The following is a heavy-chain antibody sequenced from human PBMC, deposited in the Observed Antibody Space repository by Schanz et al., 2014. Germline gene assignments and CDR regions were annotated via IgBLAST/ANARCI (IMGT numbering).Heavy chain of an antibody. Sequence: EVQLLESGGGLVQPGGSLRLSCLASGFAFSSYGMNWLRQAPGKGLEWVSYVSRRTPDIYYADSVKGRFTMSRDNAKNSVFLQMNSLRAEDTAVYYCAKGRFGELSAFDICRQGTMVTVSS. CDR3: AKGRFGELSAFDI. J-gene: IGHJ3*02. D-gene: IGHD3-10*01. V-gene: IGHV3-48*01. CDR2: VSRRTPDI. CDR1: GFAFSSYG.